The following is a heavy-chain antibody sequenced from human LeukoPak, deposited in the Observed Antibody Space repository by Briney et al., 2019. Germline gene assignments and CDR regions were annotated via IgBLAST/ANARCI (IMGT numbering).Heavy chain of an antibody. V-gene: IGHV1-18*01. D-gene: IGHD6-19*01. CDR2: ISAYNGNT. CDR1: GGTFSSYA. J-gene: IGHJ4*02. Sequence: GSSVKVSCKASGGTFSSYAISWVRQAPGQGLAWMGWISAYNGNTNYAQKLQGRVTMTTDTSTSTAYMELRSLRSDDTAVYYCARDQGSGWYDRGPIFDYWGQGTLVTVSS. CDR3: ARDQGSGWYDRGPIFDY.